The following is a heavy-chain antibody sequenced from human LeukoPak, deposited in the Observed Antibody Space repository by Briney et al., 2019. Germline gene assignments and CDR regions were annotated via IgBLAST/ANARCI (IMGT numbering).Heavy chain of an antibody. CDR2: INPNSGGT. J-gene: IGHJ4*02. CDR3: ARIYDFWSGHAFDY. Sequence: ASVKVSCKASGYTFTGYYMHWVRQAPGQGLEWMGRINPNSGGTNYAQKFQGRVTMTRVTSISTAYMELSRLRSDDTAVYYCARIYDFWSGHAFDYWGQGTLVTVSS. CDR1: GYTFTGYY. D-gene: IGHD3-3*01. V-gene: IGHV1-2*06.